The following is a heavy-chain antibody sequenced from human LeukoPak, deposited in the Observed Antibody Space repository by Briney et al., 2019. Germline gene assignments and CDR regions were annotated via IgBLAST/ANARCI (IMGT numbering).Heavy chain of an antibody. Sequence: PGGSLRLSCAASGSGFTFSSYAMSWVRQAPGKGLEWVSTISGSGGSTYYADSVKGRFTISRDNSKNTLYLQMNTLRADDTALYYCANLPGRLVGVVDSWGQGTLVTVSS. CDR2: ISGSGGST. CDR3: ANLPGRLVGVVDS. J-gene: IGHJ4*02. D-gene: IGHD6-6*01. CDR1: GSGFTFSSYA. V-gene: IGHV3-23*01.